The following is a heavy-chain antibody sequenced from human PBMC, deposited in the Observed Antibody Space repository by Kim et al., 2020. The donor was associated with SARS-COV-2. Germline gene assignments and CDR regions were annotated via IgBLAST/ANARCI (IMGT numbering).Heavy chain of an antibody. CDR2: ISSSSSYI. J-gene: IGHJ5*02. D-gene: IGHD2-15*01. CDR1: GFTFSSYS. Sequence: GGSLRLSCAASGFTFSSYSMNWVRQAPGKGLEWVSSISSSSSYIYYADSVKGRFTISRDNAKNSLYLQMNSLRAEDTAVYYCARDDQVDWFDPWGQGTLVTVSS. V-gene: IGHV3-21*01. CDR3: ARDDQVDWFDP.